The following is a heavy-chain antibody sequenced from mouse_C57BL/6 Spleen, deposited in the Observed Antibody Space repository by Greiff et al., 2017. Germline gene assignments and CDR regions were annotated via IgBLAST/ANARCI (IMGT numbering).Heavy chain of an antibody. V-gene: IGHV1-85*01. CDR2: IYPSDGST. CDR1: GYTFTSYD. J-gene: IGHJ3*01. CDR3: ARDVSSSWFAY. D-gene: IGHD1-1*01. Sequence: QVQLQQPGPELVKPGASVKLSCKASGYTFTSYDINWVKQRPGQGLEWIGRIYPSDGSTKYNEKFKGKATLTVDTSSSSAYMELHSLTSEDSAVYFCARDVSSSWFAYWGQGTLVTVSA.